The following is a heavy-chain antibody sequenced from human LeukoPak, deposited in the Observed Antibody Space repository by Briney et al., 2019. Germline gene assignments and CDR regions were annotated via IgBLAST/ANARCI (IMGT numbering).Heavy chain of an antibody. CDR1: GGTLKNYA. CDR3: ARTGSIYGHETFDT. V-gene: IGHV1-18*01. J-gene: IGHJ3*02. Sequence: ASVKVSCKASGGTLKNYALSWVRQAPGQGLEWMEWISSYSTYTTYAQKFQGRVTMTTDTSTSTGYLELRSLTSDDTAVHYCARTGSIYGHETFDTWGQGTVVTVSS. CDR2: ISSYSTYT. D-gene: IGHD5-18*01.